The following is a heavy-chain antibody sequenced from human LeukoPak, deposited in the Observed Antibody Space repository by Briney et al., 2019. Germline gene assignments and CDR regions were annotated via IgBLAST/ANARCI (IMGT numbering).Heavy chain of an antibody. CDR1: GGSFSGYY. D-gene: IGHD3-10*01. V-gene: IGHV4-34*01. Sequence: PSGTLSLTCAVYGGSFSGYYWSWIRQPPGKGLEWIGEINHSGSTNYNPSLKSRVTISVDTSKNQFSLKLSSVTAADTAVYYCARARYYGSGSYYRLDYWGQGTLVTVSS. CDR2: INHSGST. J-gene: IGHJ4*02. CDR3: ARARYYGSGSYYRLDY.